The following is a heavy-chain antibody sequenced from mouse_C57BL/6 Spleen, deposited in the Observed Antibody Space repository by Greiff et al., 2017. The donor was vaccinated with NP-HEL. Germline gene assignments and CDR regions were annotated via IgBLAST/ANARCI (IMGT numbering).Heavy chain of an antibody. V-gene: IGHV1-15*01. D-gene: IGHD1-1*01. J-gene: IGHJ2*01. CDR3: TRLGITTVVDY. CDR1: GYTFTDYE. Sequence: VQLQQSGAELVRPGASVTLSCKASGYTFTDYEMHWVKQTPVHGLEWIGAIDPETGGTAYNQKFKGKAILTADKSSSTAYMELRSLTSEDSAVYYCTRLGITTVVDYWGQGTTLTVSS. CDR2: IDPETGGT.